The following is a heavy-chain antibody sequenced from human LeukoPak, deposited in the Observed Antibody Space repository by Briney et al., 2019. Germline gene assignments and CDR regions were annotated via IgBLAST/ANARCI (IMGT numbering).Heavy chain of an antibody. V-gene: IGHV3-9*01. CDR1: GLTFDDYA. CDR2: ISWDSGTI. J-gene: IGHJ4*02. CDR3: AKDRGRAYSSGCFDY. Sequence: GGSLRLSCAASGLTFDDYAMHWVRQAPGKGLEWVSSISWDSGTIGFADSVKGRFTISRDNAKNSLYLQMNSLRPEDTAFYYCAKDRGRAYSSGCFDYWGQGTLVTVSS. D-gene: IGHD6-19*01.